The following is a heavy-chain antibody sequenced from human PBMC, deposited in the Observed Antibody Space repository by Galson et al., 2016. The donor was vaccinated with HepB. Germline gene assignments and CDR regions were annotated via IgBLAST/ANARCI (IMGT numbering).Heavy chain of an antibody. CDR1: GGSISNNNW. D-gene: IGHD2-15*01. Sequence: SETLSLTCVVSGGSISNNNWWSWVRQPPGKGLEWIGEIYHSGTTNYNSSLRNRLTISVDRSKNQFSLELNSVTAADTAVYYCARTPDYYYGMDVWGQGTLVSVSS. CDR3: ARTPDYYYGMDV. J-gene: IGHJ6*02. V-gene: IGHV4-4*02. CDR2: IYHSGTT.